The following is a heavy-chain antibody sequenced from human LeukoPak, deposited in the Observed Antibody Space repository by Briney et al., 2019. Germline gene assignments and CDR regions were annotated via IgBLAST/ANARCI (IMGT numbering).Heavy chain of an antibody. D-gene: IGHD4/OR15-4a*01. J-gene: IGHJ3*02. CDR1: GLTFSSHA. CDR3: AREDYGKALGAFDI. CDR2: ISFDVSIT. Sequence: PGGSLRLSCAASGLTFSSHAMHRVRQAPGKGLEWVAVISFDVSITYYADSVKGRFTISRDNSKNSLYLQMSSLRVEDTAVYYCAREDYGKALGAFDIWGQGTMVTVSS. V-gene: IGHV3-30*15.